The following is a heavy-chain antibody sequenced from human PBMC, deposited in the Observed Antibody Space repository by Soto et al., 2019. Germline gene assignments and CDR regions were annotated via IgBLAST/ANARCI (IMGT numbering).Heavy chain of an antibody. CDR1: GFTFSSYG. CDR2: IWYDGSNK. Sequence: PGGSLRLCCAASGFTFSSYGMHWCRKAPGKGLEWVAVIWYDGSNKYYTDSVKGRFTISRDNSKSTLYLQMNSLRAEDTAVYYCARDHHTAMVQDVWGQGTTVTVSS. CDR3: ARDHHTAMVQDV. V-gene: IGHV3-33*01. D-gene: IGHD5-18*01. J-gene: IGHJ6*02.